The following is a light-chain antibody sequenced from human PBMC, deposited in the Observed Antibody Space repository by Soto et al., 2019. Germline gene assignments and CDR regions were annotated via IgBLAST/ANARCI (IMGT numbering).Light chain of an antibody. CDR1: QDISNY. V-gene: IGKV1-33*01. J-gene: IGKJ1*01. CDR3: QQYDNFWT. Sequence: DIQRTQSPSSLSASVGDRVTITCQASQDISNYLNWYQQKPGKAPKLLIYDASNLETGVPSRFSGSGSGTAFTFTISSLQPEDIATYYCQQYDNFWTFGQGTKVEIK. CDR2: DAS.